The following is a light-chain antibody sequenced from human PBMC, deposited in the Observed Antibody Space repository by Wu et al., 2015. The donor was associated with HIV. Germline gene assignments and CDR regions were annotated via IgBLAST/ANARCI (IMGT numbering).Light chain of an antibody. J-gene: IGKJ1*01. V-gene: IGKV3-11*01. CDR1: QSVGIY. Sequence: EIVLTQSPVTLSLSPGERATLSCRASQSVGIYLAWFQQKPGQAPRLLMYDASKRATDIPVRFSGSGPGTDFTLTIDSLEPEDFAAYYCQQRGDTPRTFGRGTRVEVK. CDR2: DAS. CDR3: QQRGDTPRT.